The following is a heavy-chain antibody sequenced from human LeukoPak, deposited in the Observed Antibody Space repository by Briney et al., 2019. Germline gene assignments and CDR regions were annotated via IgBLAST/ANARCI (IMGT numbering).Heavy chain of an antibody. V-gene: IGHV4-30-2*01. D-gene: IGHD2-15*01. J-gene: IGHJ4*02. CDR3: ARVVGDYYFDY. Sequence: SETLSLTCTVSGGSISSGGYYWSWIRQPPGKGLEWIGYIYHSGSTYYNPSLKSRVTISVDRSKNQFSLKLSSVTPEDTAVYYCARVVGDYYFDYWGQGTLVTVSS. CDR2: IYHSGST. CDR1: GGSISSGGYY.